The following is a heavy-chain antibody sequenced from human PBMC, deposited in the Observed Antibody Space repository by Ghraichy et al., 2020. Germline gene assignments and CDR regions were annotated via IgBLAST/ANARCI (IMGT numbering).Heavy chain of an antibody. CDR1: GGSISSYY. Sequence: SETLSLTCTVSGGSISSYYWSWIRQPPGKGLEWIGYIYYSGSTNYNPSLKSRVTISVDTSKNQFSLKLSSVTAADTAVYYCSASYDYYGMDVWGQGTTVTVSS. CDR2: IYYSGST. V-gene: IGHV4-59*01. CDR3: SASYDYYGMDV. J-gene: IGHJ6*02.